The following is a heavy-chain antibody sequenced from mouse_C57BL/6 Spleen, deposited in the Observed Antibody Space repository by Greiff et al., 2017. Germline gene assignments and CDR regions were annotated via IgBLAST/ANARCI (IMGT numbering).Heavy chain of an antibody. V-gene: IGHV1-55*01. CDR3: ARLVTTVVAFGYYAMDY. CDR1: GYTFTSYW. Sequence: QVQLQQPGAELVKPGASVKMSCKASGYTFTSYWITWVKQRPGQGLEWIGDIYPGSGSTNYNEKFKSKATLTVDTSSSTAYMQLSSLTSEDSAVYYCARLVTTVVAFGYYAMDYWGQGTSVTVSS. D-gene: IGHD1-1*01. J-gene: IGHJ4*01. CDR2: IYPGSGST.